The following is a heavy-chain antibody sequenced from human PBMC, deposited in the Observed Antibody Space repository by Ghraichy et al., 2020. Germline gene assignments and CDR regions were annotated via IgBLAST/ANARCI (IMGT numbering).Heavy chain of an antibody. V-gene: IGHV4-34*01. CDR3: ARSTDYYYYGMDV. CDR2: INHSGST. J-gene: IGHJ6*02. Sequence: SETLSLTCAVYGGSFSGYYWSWIRQPPGKGLEWIGEINHSGSTNYNPSLKSRVTISVDTSKNQFSLKLSSVTAADTAVYYCARSTDYYYYGMDVWGQGTTVTVSS. CDR1: GGSFSGYY.